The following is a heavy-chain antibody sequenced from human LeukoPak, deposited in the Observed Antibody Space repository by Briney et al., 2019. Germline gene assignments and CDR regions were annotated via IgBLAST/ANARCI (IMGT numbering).Heavy chain of an antibody. CDR1: GGSIRSSSSY. CDR2: VYYSGST. Sequence: SETLSLTCTVSGGSIRSSSSYWGWIRQPPGKGLEWIGSVYYSGSTSYNPSLKSRVTISVDTSKNQFSLKLSSVTAADTAVYYCARSGLARVNDIWGQGTMVTVSS. V-gene: IGHV4-39*07. CDR3: ARSGLARVNDI. D-gene: IGHD2-21*01. J-gene: IGHJ3*02.